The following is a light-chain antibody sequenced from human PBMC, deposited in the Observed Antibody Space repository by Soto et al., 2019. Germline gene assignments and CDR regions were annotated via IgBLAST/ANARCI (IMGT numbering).Light chain of an antibody. CDR3: LQYSSHSWT. J-gene: IGKJ1*01. V-gene: IGKV1-5*01. CDR2: DAS. Sequence: DIQMTQSPSTLSPSVGDRVTMTCRASRSISDWLAWYQQKPGKAPELLIFDASSLKSGVPSRFSGSGSGTEFTLTISRLQPDDVATYYCLQYSSHSWTFGQGTKVDIK. CDR1: RSISDW.